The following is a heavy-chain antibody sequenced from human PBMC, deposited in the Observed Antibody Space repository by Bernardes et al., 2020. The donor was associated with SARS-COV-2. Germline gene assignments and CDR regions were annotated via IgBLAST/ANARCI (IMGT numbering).Heavy chain of an antibody. CDR3: ARDNVVVLYGDYVNYYGMDV. CDR2: ISAYNGNT. V-gene: IGHV1-18*01. Sequence: ASVKVSCKASGYTFTSYGINWVRQAPGQGLEWMGWISAYNGNTNYAQKLQGRVTMTTDTSTSTAYMELRSLRSDDTAVYYCARDNVVVLYGDYVNYYGMDVWGQGTTVTVSS. CDR1: GYTFTSYG. J-gene: IGHJ6*02. D-gene: IGHD4-17*01.